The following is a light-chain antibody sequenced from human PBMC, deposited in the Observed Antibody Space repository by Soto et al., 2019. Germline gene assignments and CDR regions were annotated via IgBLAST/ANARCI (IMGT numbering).Light chain of an antibody. CDR3: QQRSNWPQT. CDR1: QSVSSY. V-gene: IGKV3-11*01. Sequence: EIVLTQSPATLSLSPGERATLSCRASQSVSSYLAWYQQKPGQAPRLLIYDASNRATGIPARFSGSGSGTDFTRTISSLEPEDFAVYYGQQRSNWPQTFGQGTKVEIK. CDR2: DAS. J-gene: IGKJ1*01.